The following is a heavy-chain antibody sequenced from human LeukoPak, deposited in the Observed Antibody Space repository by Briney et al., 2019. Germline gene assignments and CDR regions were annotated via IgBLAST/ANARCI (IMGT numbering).Heavy chain of an antibody. V-gene: IGHV4-39*01. J-gene: IGHJ4*02. CDR2: IYYSGST. Sequence: PSETLSLTCSVSGGSISSSSYYWGWIRQPPGKGLEWIGSIYYSGSTYYNPSLKSRVTISVDTSKNQFSLKLSSVTAADTAVYYCARRDYSSSWKLGFDYWGQGTLVTVSS. D-gene: IGHD6-13*01. CDR3: ARRDYSSSWKLGFDY. CDR1: GGSISSSSYY.